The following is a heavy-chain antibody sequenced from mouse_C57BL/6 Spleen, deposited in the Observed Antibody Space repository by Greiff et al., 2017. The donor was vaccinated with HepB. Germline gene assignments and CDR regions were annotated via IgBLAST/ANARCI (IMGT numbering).Heavy chain of an antibody. Sequence: VQLQQSGPELVKPGASVKIPCKASGYTFTDYNMDWVKQSHGKSLEWIGDINPNNGGTIYNQKFKGKATLTVDKSSSTAYMELRSLTSEDTAVYYCARSYSNYLAWFAYWGQGTLVTVSA. CDR1: GYTFTDYN. J-gene: IGHJ3*01. D-gene: IGHD2-5*01. CDR2: INPNNGGT. CDR3: ARSYSNYLAWFAY. V-gene: IGHV1-18*01.